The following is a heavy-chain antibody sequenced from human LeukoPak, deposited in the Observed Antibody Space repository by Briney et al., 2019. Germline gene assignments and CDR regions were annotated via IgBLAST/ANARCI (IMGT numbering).Heavy chain of an antibody. V-gene: IGHV4-59*06. D-gene: IGHD6-13*01. J-gene: IGHJ3*02. Sequence: SETLSLTCTVSGGSLSSSYWSWIRQPPGKGLEWIGYIYYSGRTYYNPSLKSRVTISVDTSKNQFSLKRSSVTAADTAVYYCTGGYSSRKDAFDIWGQGTMVTVSS. CDR3: TGGYSSRKDAFDI. CDR2: IYYSGRT. CDR1: GGSLSSSY.